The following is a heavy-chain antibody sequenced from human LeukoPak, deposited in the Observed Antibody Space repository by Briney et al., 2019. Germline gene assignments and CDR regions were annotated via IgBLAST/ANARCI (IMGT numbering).Heavy chain of an antibody. CDR2: ISGDEIWT. Sequence: GGSLRLSCAASGFTLSNYWMHWVRHAPGKGLVWVSRISGDEIWTSYADSVKGRFIISRDNAKNTLYLQMNSLRTEDTAVYYCARGEQWLRLGGYWGQGTLVTVSS. J-gene: IGHJ4*02. CDR1: GFTLSNYW. D-gene: IGHD6-19*01. V-gene: IGHV3-74*01. CDR3: ARGEQWLRLGGY.